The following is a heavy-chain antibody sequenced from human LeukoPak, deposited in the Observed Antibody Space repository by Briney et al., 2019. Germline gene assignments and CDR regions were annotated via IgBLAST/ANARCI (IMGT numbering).Heavy chain of an antibody. CDR3: AKDPVDYGDYYYYGMDV. CDR2: ISYDGSNK. CDR1: GFTFSRYA. D-gene: IGHD4-17*01. V-gene: IGHV3-30*18. Sequence: GGSLRLSCAASGFTFSRYAMTWVRQAPGKGLEWVAVISYDGSNKYYADSVKGRFTISRDNSKNTLYLQMNSLRAEDTAVYYCAKDPVDYGDYYYYGMDVWGQGTTVTVSS. J-gene: IGHJ6*02.